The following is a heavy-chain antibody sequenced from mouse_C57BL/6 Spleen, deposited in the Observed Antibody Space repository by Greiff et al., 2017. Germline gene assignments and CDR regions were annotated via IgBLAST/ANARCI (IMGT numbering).Heavy chain of an antibody. V-gene: IGHV1-50*01. CDR1: GYTFTSYW. Sequence: QVQLQQPGAELVKPGASVKLSCKASGYTFTSYWMQWVKQRPGQGLEWIGEIDPSDSYTNYNQKFKGKATLTVDTSSSTAYMQLSSLTSEDSAVYYCARNLDYGGQGTTLTVSS. CDR3: ARNLDY. J-gene: IGHJ2*01. CDR2: IDPSDSYT.